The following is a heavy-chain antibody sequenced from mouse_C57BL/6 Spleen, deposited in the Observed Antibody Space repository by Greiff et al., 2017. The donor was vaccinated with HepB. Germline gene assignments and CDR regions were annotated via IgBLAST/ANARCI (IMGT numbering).Heavy chain of an antibody. V-gene: IGHV1-42*01. CDR1: GYSFTGYY. D-gene: IGHD2-3*01. CDR2: INPSTGGT. Sequence: VQLKQSGPELVKPGASVKISCKASGYSFTGYYMNWVKQSPEKSLEWIGEINPSTGGTTYNQKFKAKATLTVDKSSSTAYMQLKSLTSEDSAVYYCARMGDGHFDYWGQGTTLTVSS. CDR3: ARMGDGHFDY. J-gene: IGHJ2*01.